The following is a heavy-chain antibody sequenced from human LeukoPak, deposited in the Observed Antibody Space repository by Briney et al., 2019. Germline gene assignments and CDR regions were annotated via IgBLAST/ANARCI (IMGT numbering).Heavy chain of an antibody. CDR1: GGSISSYY. J-gene: IGHJ3*02. CDR3: ARDPGRYDILTGYYPDAFDI. CDR2: IYTSGST. D-gene: IGHD3-9*01. Sequence: SETLSLTCTVSGGSISSYYWSWIRQPAGKGLEWIGRIYTSGSTNYNPSLKSRVTMSVDTSKNQFSLKLSSVTAADTAVYYCARDPGRYDILTGYYPDAFDIWGQGTMVTVSS. V-gene: IGHV4-4*07.